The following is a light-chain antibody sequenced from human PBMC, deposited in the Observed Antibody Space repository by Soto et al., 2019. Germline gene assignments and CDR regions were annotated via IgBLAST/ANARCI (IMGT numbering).Light chain of an antibody. V-gene: IGKV3-15*01. CDR1: QNVYNN. Sequence: EIVMTQSPATLSVSPGEGATLSCKASQNVYNNLAWYQQRPGQPPRLLIYAASTRDTGISARFSGSGSGTDFTLTISCLQSEDFATYYCQQYYSYPRTFGQGTKVDIK. J-gene: IGKJ1*01. CDR3: QQYYSYPRT. CDR2: AAS.